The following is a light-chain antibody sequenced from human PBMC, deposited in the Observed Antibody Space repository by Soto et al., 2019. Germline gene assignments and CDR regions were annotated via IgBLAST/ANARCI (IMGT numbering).Light chain of an antibody. Sequence: DIQMTQSPSSLSASVGDRVTITCQASQDISSNLNWYQQRAGKAPKLLIYDASNLEAGVPSRFRGSGSGTDFTFTLSRLQPEDISTYHCQQYDSVPLTVGGGTKVEIK. CDR1: QDISSN. CDR3: QQYDSVPLT. J-gene: IGKJ4*01. V-gene: IGKV1-33*01. CDR2: DAS.